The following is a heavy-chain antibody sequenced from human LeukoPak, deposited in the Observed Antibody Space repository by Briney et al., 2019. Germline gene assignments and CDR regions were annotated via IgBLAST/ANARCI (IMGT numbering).Heavy chain of an antibody. V-gene: IGHV3-23*01. CDR1: GFTFSSYA. CDR3: AKGYSNSWYVDY. J-gene: IGHJ4*02. CDR2: ISGSGGST. D-gene: IGHD6-13*01. Sequence: GSLRLSCAASGFTFSSYAMSWVRQAPGKGLEWVSSISGSGGSTYYADSVKGRFTISRDNSKDTLYLQMNSLRAEDTAVYYCAKGYSNSWYVDYWGQGTLVTVSS.